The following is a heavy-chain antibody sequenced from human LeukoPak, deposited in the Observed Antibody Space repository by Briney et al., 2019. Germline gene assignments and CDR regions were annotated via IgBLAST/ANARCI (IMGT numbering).Heavy chain of an antibody. Sequence: GGSLRLSCAASGLTFSLYAMNWVRQAPGKGLEWVSYINSGSSDIHYTESVRGRFTISRDNGKNSLFLQMDSLRVEDTAVYYCAKVSGSGWHFDHWGQGTLVTVSS. J-gene: IGHJ4*02. CDR2: INSGSSDI. CDR1: GLTFSLYA. V-gene: IGHV3-21*05. D-gene: IGHD6-19*01. CDR3: AKVSGSGWHFDH.